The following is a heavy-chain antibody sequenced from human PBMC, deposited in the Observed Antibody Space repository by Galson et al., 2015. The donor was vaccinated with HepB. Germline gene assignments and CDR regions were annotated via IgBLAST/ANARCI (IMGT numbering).Heavy chain of an antibody. V-gene: IGHV3-30*18. CDR2: ISYDGSNK. D-gene: IGHD3-10*01. CDR1: GFTFSSYG. Sequence: SLRLSCAASGFTFSSYGMHWVRQAPGKGLEWVAVISYDGSNKYYADSVKGRFTISRDNSKNTLYLQMNSLRAEDTAVYYCAKELLWFGELFGFDYWGQGTLVTVSS. J-gene: IGHJ4*02. CDR3: AKELLWFGELFGFDY.